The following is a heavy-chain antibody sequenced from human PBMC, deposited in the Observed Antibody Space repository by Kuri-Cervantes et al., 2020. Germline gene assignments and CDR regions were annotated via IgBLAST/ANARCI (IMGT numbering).Heavy chain of an antibody. J-gene: IGHJ4*02. CDR3: AKGTSTTTTRLDD. V-gene: IGHV3-23*01. Sequence: GESLKISCAVFGFPFSNYGMAWVRQAPGKGLEWVSGILRGGDTYYADSVKDRFTISRDNSKSTVYLWMTSLRGEDTALYYCAKGTSTTTTRLDDWGQGTQVTVSS. CDR1: GFPFSNYG. CDR2: ILRGGDT. D-gene: IGHD1-1*01.